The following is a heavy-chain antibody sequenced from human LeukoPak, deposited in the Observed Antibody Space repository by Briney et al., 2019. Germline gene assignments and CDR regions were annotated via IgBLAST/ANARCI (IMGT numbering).Heavy chain of an antibody. V-gene: IGHV3-23*01. D-gene: IGHD3-9*01. CDR1: GFTFSNYA. Sequence: GASLRLSCAASGFTFSNYAMSWVRQAPGKGLELVSAITGGGSGIYYADSMKTRFTISRDNSKNTLYLQINSLRAEDTAVYYRAKWGDYDVLTGYYVSDYWGQGTLVTVSS. J-gene: IGHJ4*02. CDR3: AKWGDYDVLTGYYVSDY. CDR2: ITGGGSGI.